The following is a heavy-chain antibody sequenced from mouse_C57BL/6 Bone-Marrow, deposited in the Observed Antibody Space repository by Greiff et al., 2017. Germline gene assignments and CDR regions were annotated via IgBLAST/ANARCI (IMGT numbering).Heavy chain of an antibody. J-gene: IGHJ4*01. Sequence: VQLQQSGAELVRPGASVKLSCTASGFNIKDDYMHWVKQRPEQGLEWIGWIDPENGDTEYASKFQGKATITAEPSSNTAYLQLSSLTSEDTAVYYCTPIYYDAMDYWGQGTSVTVSS. D-gene: IGHD2-1*01. CDR2: IDPENGDT. CDR3: TPIYYDAMDY. CDR1: GFNIKDDY. V-gene: IGHV14-4*01.